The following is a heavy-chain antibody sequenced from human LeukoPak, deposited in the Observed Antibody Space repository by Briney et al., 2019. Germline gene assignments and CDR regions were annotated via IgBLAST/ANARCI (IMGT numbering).Heavy chain of an antibody. D-gene: IGHD1-1*01. Sequence: GGSLRLSCAASGFTFSESWMTWVRQVPGQGLEWVAHINHEGGAIQYVESVKGRFTISRDNAKGSVFLQMNSLRAEDTAIYHCATYINWVAGDVWGQGTTVIVS. J-gene: IGHJ6*02. V-gene: IGHV3-7*01. CDR1: GFTFSESW. CDR2: INHEGGAI. CDR3: ATYINWVAGDV.